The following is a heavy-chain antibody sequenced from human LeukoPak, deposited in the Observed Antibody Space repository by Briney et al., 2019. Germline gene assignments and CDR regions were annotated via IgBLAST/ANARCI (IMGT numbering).Heavy chain of an antibody. CDR2: INPNSGGT. J-gene: IGHJ4*02. D-gene: IGHD6-13*01. CDR3: ARSLYSSSWYRELDY. CDR1: GYTLTGYY. V-gene: IGHV1-2*02. Sequence: GASVKVSCKASGYTLTGYYMHWVRQAPGQGLEWMGWINPNSGGTNYAQKFQGRVTMTRDTSISTAYMELSRLRSDDTAVYYCARSLYSSSWYRELDYWGQGTLVTVSS.